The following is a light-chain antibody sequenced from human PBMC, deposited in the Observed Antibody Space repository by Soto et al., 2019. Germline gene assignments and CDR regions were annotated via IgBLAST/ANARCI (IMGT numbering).Light chain of an antibody. V-gene: IGLV1-44*01. CDR2: NNN. CDR3: AAWDDSLNGQVV. Sequence: QSVLTQPPSASGTPGQRVTLSCSGSSSNIGSNTVNWYQLLPGTAPQLLIFNNNQRPSGGPDRFSGSKSGTSASLAISGRQSEDEAAYYCAAWDDSLNGQVVFGGGTKLTVL. J-gene: IGLJ2*01. CDR1: SSNIGSNT.